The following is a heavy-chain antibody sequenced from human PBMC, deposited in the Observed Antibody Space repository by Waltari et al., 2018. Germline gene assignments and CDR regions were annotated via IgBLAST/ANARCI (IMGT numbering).Heavy chain of an antibody. CDR3: ARKWEGAVDY. V-gene: IGHV3-21*01. J-gene: IGHJ4*02. CDR1: GFTFSSYS. D-gene: IGHD1-26*01. Sequence: EVQLVESGGGLVKPGGSLRLSCAASGFTFSSYSMNWVRQAPGKGLEVGSSISSSSNYIYYADAGKGRFTISRDNAKNSLYLQMNSLRAEDTAVYYCARKWEGAVDYWGQGTLVTVSS. CDR2: ISSSSNYI.